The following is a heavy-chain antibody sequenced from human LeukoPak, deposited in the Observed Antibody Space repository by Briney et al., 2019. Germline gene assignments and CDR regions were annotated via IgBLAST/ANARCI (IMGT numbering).Heavy chain of an antibody. CDR3: AKDKGVSSWPRGPFDY. V-gene: IGHV3-21*04. CDR1: GFTFTSYS. D-gene: IGHD6-13*01. Sequence: GGSLRLSCSASGFTFTSYSMNWVRQAPGKGLEWVSSISNRGDYIYYADSVKGRFTISRDNAKNSLYLQMDSLRAEDTALYYCAKDKGVSSWPRGPFDYWGQGTLVTLSS. J-gene: IGHJ4*02. CDR2: ISNRGDYI.